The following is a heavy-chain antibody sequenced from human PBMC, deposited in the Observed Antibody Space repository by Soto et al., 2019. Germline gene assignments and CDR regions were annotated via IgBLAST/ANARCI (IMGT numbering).Heavy chain of an antibody. V-gene: IGHV5-10-1*01. CDR1: GYSFTSYW. CDR3: VRYYYDSSGYYYAFPYFDY. CDR2: IDPSDSYT. Sequence: GESLKISCKGSGYSFTSYWISWVRQMPGKGLEWMGRIDPSDSYTNYSPSFQGHVTISADKSISTAYLQWSSLKASDTAMYYCVRYYYDSSGYYYAFPYFDYWGQGTLVTVSS. D-gene: IGHD3-22*01. J-gene: IGHJ4*02.